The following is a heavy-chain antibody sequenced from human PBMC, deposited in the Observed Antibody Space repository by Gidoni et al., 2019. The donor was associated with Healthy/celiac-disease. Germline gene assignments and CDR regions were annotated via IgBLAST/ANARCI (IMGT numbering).Heavy chain of an antibody. CDR3: AKSRWGAYYYGMDV. CDR2: ISGSGGST. V-gene: IGHV3-23*01. D-gene: IGHD3-16*01. Sequence: EVQLLESGGGLVQPGGSLRLSCAASGFTFSSYAMSWVRQAPGKGMEWVSGISGSGGSTYYADSVKGRFTISRDNSKNTLYLQMNSLRAEDTAVYYCAKSRWGAYYYGMDVWGQGTTVTVSS. CDR1: GFTFSSYA. J-gene: IGHJ6*02.